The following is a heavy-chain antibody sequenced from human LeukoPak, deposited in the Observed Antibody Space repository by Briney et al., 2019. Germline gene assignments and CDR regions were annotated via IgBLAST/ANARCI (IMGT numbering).Heavy chain of an antibody. J-gene: IGHJ6*03. CDR2: MNPNSGNT. Sequence: GASVKVSCKASGYTFTSYDINWVRQATGQGLEWMGWMNPNSGNTGYAQKFQGRVTMTRNTSISTAYMELSSLRSEDTAVYYCARGASFPAGTSYYYYYYYYMDVWGKGTTVTVSS. D-gene: IGHD6-19*01. CDR1: GYTFTSYD. V-gene: IGHV1-8*01. CDR3: ARGASFPAGTSYYYYYYYYMDV.